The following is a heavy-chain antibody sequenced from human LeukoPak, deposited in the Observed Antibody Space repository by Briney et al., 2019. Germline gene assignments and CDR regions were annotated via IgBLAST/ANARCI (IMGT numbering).Heavy chain of an antibody. D-gene: IGHD6-13*01. Sequence: PSETLSLTCAVYGGSFSGYYWSWIRQPPGKGLEWIGEINHSGSTNYNPSLKSRVTTSVDTSKNQFSLKLSSVTAADTAVYYCARARCSSSWYGYYYYYGMDVWGQGTTVTVSS. CDR1: GGSFSGYY. CDR3: ARARCSSSWYGYYYYYGMDV. J-gene: IGHJ6*02. V-gene: IGHV4-34*01. CDR2: INHSGST.